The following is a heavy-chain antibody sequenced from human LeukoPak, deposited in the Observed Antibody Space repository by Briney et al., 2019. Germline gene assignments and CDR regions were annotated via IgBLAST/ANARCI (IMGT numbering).Heavy chain of an antibody. D-gene: IGHD3-10*01. CDR1: GGSISSYY. J-gene: IGHJ3*02. Sequence: SETLSLTCTVSGGSISSYYWSWIRQPPGKGLEWIGYIYYSGSTNYNPPLKSRVTISVDKSKNQFSLKLSSVTAADTAVYYCARVFNFYGSGSYYEGAFDIWGQGTMVTVSS. V-gene: IGHV4-59*12. CDR2: IYYSGST. CDR3: ARVFNFYGSGSYYEGAFDI.